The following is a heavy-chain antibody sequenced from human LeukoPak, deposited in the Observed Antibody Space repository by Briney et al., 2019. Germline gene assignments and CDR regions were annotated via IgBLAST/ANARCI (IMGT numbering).Heavy chain of an antibody. D-gene: IGHD3-9*01. V-gene: IGHV3-66*04. CDR2: IYSGGAT. CDR3: ARLHYDVLTGPFDY. Sequence: GGSLRLSCAASGITVNTNYMGWVRQAPGKGLEWVSIIYSGGATFYADSVKGRFTISRENSKNTLWLQMNSLRAEDTAVYYCARLHYDVLTGPFDYWGQGTLVTVSS. J-gene: IGHJ4*02. CDR1: GITVNTNY.